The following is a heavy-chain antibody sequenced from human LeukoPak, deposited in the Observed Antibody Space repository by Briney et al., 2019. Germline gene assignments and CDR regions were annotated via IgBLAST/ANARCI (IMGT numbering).Heavy chain of an antibody. CDR1: GFTFSSYA. Sequence: GGSLRLSCAASGFTFSSYAMSWVRQAPGKGLEWVSAISGSGGTTYYADSVKGRFTISRDNSKNTLYMQMNSLRAEDTAVYYCAKDRGMFLVGYLDYWGQGALVTVSS. V-gene: IGHV3-23*01. CDR3: AKDRGMFLVGYLDY. J-gene: IGHJ4*02. CDR2: ISGSGGTT. D-gene: IGHD2-15*01.